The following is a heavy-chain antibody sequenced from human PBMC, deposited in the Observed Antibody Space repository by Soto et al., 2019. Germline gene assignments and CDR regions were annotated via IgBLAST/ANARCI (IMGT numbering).Heavy chain of an antibody. D-gene: IGHD5-18*01. CDR1: GFSFSSYN. V-gene: IGHV3-48*02. Sequence: EVQLVESGGGLVQPGGSLTLSCAASGFSFSSYNMNWVRQAPGKGLEWVSYISSSSSTIYYADSVQGRFTISRDNAKTSLYLQMNSLRDEDTAVYYWARQRGYSYVLPDYWGQGTLVTVSS. J-gene: IGHJ4*02. CDR2: ISSSSSTI. CDR3: ARQRGYSYVLPDY.